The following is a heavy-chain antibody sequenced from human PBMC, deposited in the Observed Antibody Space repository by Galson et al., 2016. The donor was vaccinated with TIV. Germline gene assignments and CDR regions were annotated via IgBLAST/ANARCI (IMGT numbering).Heavy chain of an antibody. Sequence: PALVKPTQTLTLACTFSGFSLSTSGVAVGWIRQPPGKALEWLALVYGADCKRYSPSLNCRLNITKDTSNNQVVVTMTNRDPVDTATYYCAHTVENYSDSSGWVDYFDYWGQGTLVTVSS. J-gene: IGHJ4*02. CDR2: VYGADCK. D-gene: IGHD3-22*01. V-gene: IGHV2-5*02. CDR1: GFSLSTSGVA. CDR3: AHTVENYSDSSGWVDYFDY.